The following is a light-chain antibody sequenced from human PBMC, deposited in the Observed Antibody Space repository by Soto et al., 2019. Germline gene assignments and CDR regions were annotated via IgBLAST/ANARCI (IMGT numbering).Light chain of an antibody. CDR3: QQYGSSPTWT. CDR1: QSVSSSY. V-gene: IGKV3-20*01. Sequence: EVVLTQSPGTLSLSPGERATLSCRASQSVSSSYLAWYQQKPGQAPRLLIYGASSRATGIPDRFNGSGSGTDFTLTISRLEPEDFAVYYCQQYGSSPTWTFGLGTKVDIK. CDR2: GAS. J-gene: IGKJ1*01.